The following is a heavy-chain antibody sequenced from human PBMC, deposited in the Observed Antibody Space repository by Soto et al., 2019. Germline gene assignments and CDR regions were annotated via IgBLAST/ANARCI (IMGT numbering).Heavy chain of an antibody. V-gene: IGHV1-18*01. J-gene: IGHJ5*02. Sequence: QVQLVQSGPEVKKPGASVKVSCKASGYSFSSYGITWVRQAPGQGLEWMGWISPSSGETNYAQKFQGRVTVTIDTSTTTTYLELRSLKSDDTAVYYCARDWHPRFDPWGPGTLVTVSS. CDR2: ISPSSGET. CDR1: GYSFSSYG. CDR3: ARDWHPRFDP.